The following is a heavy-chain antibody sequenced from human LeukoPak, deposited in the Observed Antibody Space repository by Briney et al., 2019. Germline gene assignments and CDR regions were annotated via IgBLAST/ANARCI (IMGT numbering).Heavy chain of an antibody. CDR2: IYTSGST. CDR1: GGSISSGSYY. D-gene: IGHD5-24*01. V-gene: IGHV4-61*02. J-gene: IGHJ4*02. CDR3: ARDGYNYRRFDY. Sequence: PSETLSLTCTVSGGSISSGSYYWSWIRQPAGKGLEWIGRIYTSGSTTYNPSLKRRVTISVDTSKNQFSLKLSSVTAADTAVYYCARDGYNYRRFDYWGQGTLVTVSS.